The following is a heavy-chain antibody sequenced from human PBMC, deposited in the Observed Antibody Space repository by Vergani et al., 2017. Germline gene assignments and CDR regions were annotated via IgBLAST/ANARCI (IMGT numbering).Heavy chain of an antibody. V-gene: IGHV3-9*01. CDR3: AKEGVEKDAFDI. J-gene: IGHJ3*02. CDR1: GFTFDDYA. CDR2: ISWNSGSI. Sequence: EVQLVESGGGLVQPGRSLRLSCAASGFTFDDYAMHWVRQAPGKGLEWVSGISWNSGSIGYADSVKGRFTISRDNAKNSLYLQMNSLRAEDTALYYCAKEGVEKDAFDIWGQGTMVTVSS. D-gene: IGHD3-3*01.